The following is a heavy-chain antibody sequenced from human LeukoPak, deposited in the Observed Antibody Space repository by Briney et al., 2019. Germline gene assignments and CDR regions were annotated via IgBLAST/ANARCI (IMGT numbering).Heavy chain of an antibody. Sequence: SETLSLTCIVSGGSIVIDNYFWGWIRQPPGKGLEWIANIDYSGNTIYNPALKSRVTMSVDTSKNQFSLNLTSVTAADTAVYYCAREGKLTGYFGGLGFNYWGQGILVTVSS. CDR3: AREGKLTGYFGGLGFNY. CDR1: GGSIVIDNYF. V-gene: IGHV4-61*01. D-gene: IGHD6-19*01. J-gene: IGHJ4*02. CDR2: IDYSGNT.